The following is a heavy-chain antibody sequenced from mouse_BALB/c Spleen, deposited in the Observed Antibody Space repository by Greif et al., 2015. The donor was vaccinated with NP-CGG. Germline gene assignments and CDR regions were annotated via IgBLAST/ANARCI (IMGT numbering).Heavy chain of an antibody. CDR3: APYDGYYSAMDY. D-gene: IGHD2-3*01. CDR1: GYTFTSYW. V-gene: IGHV1S81*02. J-gene: IGHJ4*01. CDR2: INPSNGRT. Sequence: QVQLQQSGAELVKPGASVKLSCKASGYTFTSYWMHWVKQWPGQGLEWIGEINPSNGRTNYNEKFKSKAALTVDKSSSTAYMQLSSLTSEDSAVYYCAPYDGYYSAMDYWGQGTSVTVSS.